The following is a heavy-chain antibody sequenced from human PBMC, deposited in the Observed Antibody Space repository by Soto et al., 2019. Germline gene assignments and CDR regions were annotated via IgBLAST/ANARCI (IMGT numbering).Heavy chain of an antibody. V-gene: IGHV1-8*01. Sequence: QVQLVQSGAEVKKPGASVKVSCKASGYTFTSYDINWVRQATGQGLEWMGWMNPNSGNTGYAQKFQGRVTMTRNTSISTAYMELSSLRSDDAAVYYCARERYSTVRFDPWFQGTLVTVSS. J-gene: IGHJ5*02. D-gene: IGHD6-13*01. CDR1: GYTFTSYD. CDR3: ARERYSTVRFDP. CDR2: MNPNSGNT.